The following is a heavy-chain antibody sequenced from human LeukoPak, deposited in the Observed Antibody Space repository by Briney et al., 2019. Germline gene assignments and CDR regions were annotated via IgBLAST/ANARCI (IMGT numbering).Heavy chain of an antibody. J-gene: IGHJ3*02. D-gene: IGHD4/OR15-4a*01. Sequence: ASVKVSCKASGYTFTGYYMHWVRQAPGQGLEWMGWINPNSCGTNYAQKFQGRVTMTRDTSISTAYMELSRLRSDDTAVYYCARDLSNYAFDIWGQGTMVTVSS. CDR1: GYTFTGYY. CDR2: INPNSCGT. V-gene: IGHV1-2*02. CDR3: ARDLSNYAFDI.